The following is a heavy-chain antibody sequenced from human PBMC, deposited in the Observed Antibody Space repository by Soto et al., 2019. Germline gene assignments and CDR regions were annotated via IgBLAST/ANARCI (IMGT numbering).Heavy chain of an antibody. D-gene: IGHD5-18*01. CDR3: ARRMGTAMVVDY. CDR1: GYTFTSYA. V-gene: IGHV1-3*01. J-gene: IGHJ4*02. CDR2: INAGNGNT. Sequence: ASVKVSCKASGYTFTSYAMHWVRQAPGQRLEWMGWINAGNGNTKYSQKFQGRVTITRDTSASTAYMELSSLRSEDTAVYYCARRMGTAMVVDYWGQGTLVTVSS.